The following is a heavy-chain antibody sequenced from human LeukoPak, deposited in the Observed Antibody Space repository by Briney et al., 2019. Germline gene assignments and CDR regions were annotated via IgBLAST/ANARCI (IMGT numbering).Heavy chain of an antibody. J-gene: IGHJ5*02. CDR2: ISSNGGST. Sequence: GGSLRLSCSASGFTFSSYAMHWVRQAPGKGLEYVSAISSNGGSTYYADSVKGRFTISRDNSKNTLYLQMSSLRAGDTAVYYCVKDLHHYPQLVIDPWGQGTLVTVSS. D-gene: IGHD1-1*01. CDR1: GFTFSSYA. V-gene: IGHV3-64D*06. CDR3: VKDLHHYPQLVIDP.